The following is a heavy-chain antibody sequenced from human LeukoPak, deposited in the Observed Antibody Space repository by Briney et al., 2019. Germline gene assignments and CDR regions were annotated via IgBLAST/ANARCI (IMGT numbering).Heavy chain of an antibody. V-gene: IGHV1-2*02. D-gene: IGHD2-15*01. Sequence: GASVKVSCEASGYTLRDYYIYWVRQAPGQGLEWLGWLNPHSGGTNYAQKFQGRVTLTSDTSISTAYMELSLLTSDDTAIYYCARGLRIINGLDVWGQETTVIVSS. CDR1: GYTLRDYY. CDR2: LNPHSGGT. J-gene: IGHJ6*02. CDR3: ARGLRIINGLDV.